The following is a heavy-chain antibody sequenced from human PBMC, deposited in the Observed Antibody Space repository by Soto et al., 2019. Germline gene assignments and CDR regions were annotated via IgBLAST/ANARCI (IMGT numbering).Heavy chain of an antibody. Sequence: QLQLQESGPGLVKPSETLSLTCTVSGGSISSSSYYWGWIRQPPGKGLEWIGIIYYSGSTYYQPSLKSRVTISVDTSTNQFSLKLSSVTAADTAVYYCARRPSGSYSDYWGQGTLVTVSS. J-gene: IGHJ4*02. CDR1: GGSISSSSYY. V-gene: IGHV4-39*01. CDR3: ARRPSGSYSDY. CDR2: IYYSGST. D-gene: IGHD3-10*01.